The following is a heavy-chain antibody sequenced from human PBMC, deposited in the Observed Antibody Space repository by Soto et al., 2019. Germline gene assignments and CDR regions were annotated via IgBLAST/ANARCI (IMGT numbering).Heavy chain of an antibody. CDR3: ARQFDYDSSGYYYDY. J-gene: IGHJ4*02. Sequence: ASVKVSCKASGGTFSKYSISWVRQAPGQGLEWMGGIIPMFGTANYAQKFQGRVTITADESTSTAYMELSSLRSEDTAVYYCARQFDYDSSGYYYDYWGQGTLVTVSS. CDR2: IIPMFGTA. V-gene: IGHV1-69*13. D-gene: IGHD3-22*01. CDR1: GGTFSKYS.